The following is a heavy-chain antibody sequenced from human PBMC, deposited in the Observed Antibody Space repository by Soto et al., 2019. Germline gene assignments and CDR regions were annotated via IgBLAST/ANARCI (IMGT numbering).Heavy chain of an antibody. CDR1: GGSFSGYY. V-gene: IGHV4-34*01. CDR2: INHSGST. CDR3: ARYPYDSSGYYYDY. J-gene: IGHJ4*02. Sequence: SETLSLTCAVYGGSFSGYYWSWIRQPPGKGLEWIGEINHSGSTNYNPSLKSRVTISVDTSKNQFSLKLSSVTAADTAVYYCARYPYDSSGYYYDYWGQGTLVTVSS. D-gene: IGHD3-22*01.